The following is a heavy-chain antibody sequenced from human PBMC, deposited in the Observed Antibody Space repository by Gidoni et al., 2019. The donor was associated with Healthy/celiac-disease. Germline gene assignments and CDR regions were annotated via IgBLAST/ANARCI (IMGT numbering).Heavy chain of an antibody. CDR3: ARDYNSGGSSA. CDR2: IIPIFGTA. D-gene: IGHD1-26*01. J-gene: IGHJ5*02. V-gene: IGHV1-69*01. CDR1: GGTFSIYA. Sequence: QVQLVQSGAEVKKPGSSVKVSCKDSGGTFSIYAISCVRQAPGPGLEWMGGIIPIFGTANCEEKCQGRDTVTADESTSTAYMELSSLRSEDTAVYYCARDYNSGGSSAWGQGTLVTVSS.